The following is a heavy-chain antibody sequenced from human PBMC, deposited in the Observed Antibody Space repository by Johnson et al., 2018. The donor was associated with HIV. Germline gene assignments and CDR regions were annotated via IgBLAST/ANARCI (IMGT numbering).Heavy chain of an antibody. CDR3: ARDFSVRAFDI. V-gene: IGHV3-30*14. CDR2: ISYDGSNK. Sequence: QMLLVESGGGVVQPGRSLRLSCAASGFTFSDYAMHWVRQAPGKGLEWVAVISYDGSNKYYADSVKGRFTISRDNAKNSLYLQMNRLRAEDTAVYYCARDFSVRAFDIWGQGTMVTVSS. J-gene: IGHJ3*02. CDR1: GFTFSDYA. D-gene: IGHD3-10*01.